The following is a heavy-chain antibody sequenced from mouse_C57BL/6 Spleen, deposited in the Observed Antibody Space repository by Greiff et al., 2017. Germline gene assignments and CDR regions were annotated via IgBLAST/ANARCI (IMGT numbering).Heavy chain of an antibody. J-gene: IGHJ1*03. V-gene: IGHV1-59*01. CDR2: IDPSDSYT. Sequence: QVQLQQPGAELVRPGPSVKLSCKASGYTFTSHWMHWVKQWPGQGLEWFGGIDPSDSYTNYNQKYQGKATLTVETSSSTAYMQLSSLASEDYAVYYCARDDECGYFDVWGKGTTVTVSS. CDR3: ARDDECGYFDV. CDR1: GYTFTSHW. D-gene: IGHD2-3*01.